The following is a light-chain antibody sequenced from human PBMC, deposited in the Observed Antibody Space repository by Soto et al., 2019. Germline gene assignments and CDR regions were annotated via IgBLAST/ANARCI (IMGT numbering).Light chain of an antibody. Sequence: IVLLQAPGTQALFPLERASLSCRASQSVNSRYLAWYQQKAGQAPRLLIYGASSRATGIPDRFSGSGSGTDFTLTISRLEPEDFAVYYCQQYGSTPRTFGQGTKVDIK. CDR1: QSVNSRY. V-gene: IGKV3-20*01. J-gene: IGKJ1*01. CDR3: QQYGSTPRT. CDR2: GAS.